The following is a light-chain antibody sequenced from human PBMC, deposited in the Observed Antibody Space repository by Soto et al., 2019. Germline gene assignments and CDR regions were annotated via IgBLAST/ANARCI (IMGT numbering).Light chain of an antibody. V-gene: IGKV3-11*01. J-gene: IGKJ4*01. CDR3: HQRSNWPLT. Sequence: EIVLTQSPVTLYLSPGERATLSCRASQSVFSSLAWYQQKPGQAPRLLIYDASTRATAIPDRFRGSGSGTDFTLTISSLEPEDFAVYYCHQRSNWPLTFGGGTKVEIQ. CDR1: QSVFSS. CDR2: DAS.